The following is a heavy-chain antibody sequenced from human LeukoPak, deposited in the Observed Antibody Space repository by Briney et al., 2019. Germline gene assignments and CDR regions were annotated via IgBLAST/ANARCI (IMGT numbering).Heavy chain of an antibody. CDR3: ARGGSYGGYHSY. V-gene: IGHV3-23*01. J-gene: IGHJ4*02. CDR2: ISGSGGST. CDR1: GFTFSSYG. Sequence: GGSLRLSCAASGFTFSSYGMSWVRQAPGKGLEGVSAISGSGGSTYYADSVKGRFTISRDNSKNTLYLQMNSLRAEDTALYYCARGGSYGGYHSYWGQGTLVTVSS. D-gene: IGHD4-23*01.